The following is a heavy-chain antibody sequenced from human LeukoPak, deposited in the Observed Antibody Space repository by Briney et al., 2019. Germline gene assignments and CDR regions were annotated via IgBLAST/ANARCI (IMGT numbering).Heavy chain of an antibody. Sequence: KPGGSLRLSCAASGFTFSSYSMNWVRQAPGKGLEWVSSISSSSSYIYYADSVKGRFTISRDNAKNSLYLQMNSLRAEDTAVYYCARVGGNRNAMIDYWGQGTLVTVSS. J-gene: IGHJ4*02. CDR3: ARVGGNRNAMIDY. CDR2: ISSSSSYI. V-gene: IGHV3-21*01. CDR1: GFTFSSYS. D-gene: IGHD4-23*01.